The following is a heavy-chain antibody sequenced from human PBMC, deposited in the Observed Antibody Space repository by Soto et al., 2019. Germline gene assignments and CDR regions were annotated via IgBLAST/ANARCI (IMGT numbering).Heavy chain of an antibody. V-gene: IGHV3-23*01. Sequence: LRLSCAASGFALTSYSMTWVRQAPGRGLEWVAVMSGSGVGTEYADSVKGRFTISRDNSKNTLYLQMSGLRVEDSAVYYCAKDRYCSATSCQDFGSWGQGTLVTVSS. D-gene: IGHD2-2*01. CDR2: MSGSGVGT. CDR1: GFALTSYS. J-gene: IGHJ4*02. CDR3: AKDRYCSATSCQDFGS.